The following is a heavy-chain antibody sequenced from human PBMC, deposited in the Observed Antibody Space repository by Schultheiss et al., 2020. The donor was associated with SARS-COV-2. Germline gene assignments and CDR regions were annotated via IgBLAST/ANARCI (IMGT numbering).Heavy chain of an antibody. CDR2: IYYSGST. Sequence: GSLRLSCAVYGGSFSSYYWSWIRQPPGKGLEWIGYIYYSGSTNYNPSLKSRVTMSVDTSKNQFSLKLSSVTAADTAVYYCARVGRTGLTYWYFDLWGRGTLVTVSS. J-gene: IGHJ2*01. CDR1: GGSFSSYY. V-gene: IGHV4-59*01. CDR3: ARVGRTGLTYWYFDL. D-gene: IGHD3/OR15-3a*01.